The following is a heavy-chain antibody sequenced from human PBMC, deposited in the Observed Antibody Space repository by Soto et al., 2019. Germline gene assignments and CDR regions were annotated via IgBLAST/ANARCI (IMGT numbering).Heavy chain of an antibody. CDR3: AGLGVAVTAIPEGVYGMDV. J-gene: IGHJ6*02. D-gene: IGHD2-21*02. CDR2: IYSGST. V-gene: IGHV4-39*01. Sequence: PSDTLSLTCTVSGGSIRSSSYYWGWIRQPPGKGLEWIGTIYSGSTYYNPSLKSRVTISVETSKNQFSLKLSSVTAADTAVYYCAGLGVAVTAIPEGVYGMDVWGQGTTVTVSS. CDR1: GGSIRSSSYY.